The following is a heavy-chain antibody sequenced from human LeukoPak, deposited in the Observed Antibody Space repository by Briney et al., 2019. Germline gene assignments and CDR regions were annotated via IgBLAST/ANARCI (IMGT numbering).Heavy chain of an antibody. CDR2: INPNSGGT. CDR1: GYTFTGYY. J-gene: IGHJ4*02. V-gene: IGHV1-2*02. D-gene: IGHD1-1*01. Sequence: GASVKVSCKASGYTFTGYYMHWVRQAPGQGLEWMGWINPNSGGTNYAQKFQGRVTMTRDTSISTAYMELSRLRSDDTAVHYCARMEGRLLYYFDYWGQGTLVTVSS. CDR3: ARMEGRLLYYFDY.